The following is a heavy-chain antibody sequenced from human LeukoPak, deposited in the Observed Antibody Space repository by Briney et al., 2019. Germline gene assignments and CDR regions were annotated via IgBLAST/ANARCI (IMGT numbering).Heavy chain of an antibody. D-gene: IGHD6-19*01. V-gene: IGHV4-34*01. J-gene: IGHJ4*02. CDR3: ARVGYSSGWYLPGY. Sequence: ASETLSLTCAVYGGSFSGYYWSWIRQPPGKGLEWIGEINHSGSTNYNPSLKSRVTISVDTSKNQFSLKLSSVTAADTAVYYCARVGYSSGWYLPGYWGQGTLVTVSS. CDR1: GGSFSGYY. CDR2: INHSGST.